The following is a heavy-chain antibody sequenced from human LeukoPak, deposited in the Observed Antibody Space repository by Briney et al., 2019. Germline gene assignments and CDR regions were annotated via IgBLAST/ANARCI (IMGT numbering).Heavy chain of an antibody. CDR2: IYYSGST. CDR1: GGSISSYY. J-gene: IGHJ5*02. Sequence: SETLSLTCTVSGGSISSYYWSWLRQPPGKGLEWIGYIYYSGSTNYNPSLKSRVTISVDTSKNQFSLKLSSVTAADTAVYYCARGANWGYVNNWFDPWGQGTLVTVSS. D-gene: IGHD7-27*01. V-gene: IGHV4-59*01. CDR3: ARGANWGYVNNWFDP.